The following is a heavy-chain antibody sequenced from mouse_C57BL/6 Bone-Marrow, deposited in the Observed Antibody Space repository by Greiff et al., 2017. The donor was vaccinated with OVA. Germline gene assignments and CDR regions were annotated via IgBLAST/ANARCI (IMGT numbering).Heavy chain of an antibody. V-gene: IGHV1-15*01. CDR1: GYTFTDYE. Sequence: VKLQESGAELVRPGASVTLSCKASGYTFTDYEMHWVKQTPVHGLEWIGAIDPETGGTAYNQKFKGKAILTADKSSSTAYMELRSLTSEDSAVYYCITTGMDYWGQGTSVTVSS. J-gene: IGHJ4*01. CDR3: ITTGMDY. CDR2: IDPETGGT. D-gene: IGHD1-1*01.